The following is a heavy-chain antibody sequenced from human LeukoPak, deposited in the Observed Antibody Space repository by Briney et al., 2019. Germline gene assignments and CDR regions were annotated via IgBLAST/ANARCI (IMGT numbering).Heavy chain of an antibody. D-gene: IGHD1-14*01. J-gene: IGHJ4*02. CDR3: TRDRSRAEDD. Sequence: PGGSLRLSCAASGFTFSGHWMSWVRQAPGKGLEWVANINQGGSDKYYVDSVKGRFTISRDNANNLLYLQMNSLIGEDTAVYYCTRDRSRAEDDWGQGTLVTVSS. CDR2: INQGGSDK. V-gene: IGHV3-7*01. CDR1: GFTFSGHW.